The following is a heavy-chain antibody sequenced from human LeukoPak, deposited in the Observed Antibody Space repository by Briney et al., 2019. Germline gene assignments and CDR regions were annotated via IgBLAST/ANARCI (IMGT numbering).Heavy chain of an antibody. Sequence: SETLSLTCGVSGYSISSVYCWFCIRHPPGELLEWVGSVYHTGATYYNPSLRRPATISVTTSNNLSSLLLTAVTAAATSVYYFSSGRRHTRSANWFDPWGQGTLVTVSS. CDR1: GYSISSVYC. V-gene: IGHV4-38-2*01. CDR3: SSGRRHTRSANWFDP. D-gene: IGHD1-14*01. J-gene: IGHJ5*02. CDR2: VYHTGAT.